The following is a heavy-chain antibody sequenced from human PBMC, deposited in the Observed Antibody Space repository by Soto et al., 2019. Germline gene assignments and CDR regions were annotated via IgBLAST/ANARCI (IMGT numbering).Heavy chain of an antibody. CDR3: ARSIAARLNWFDP. V-gene: IGHV3-74*01. CDR2: SNGDGSST. CDR1: GFTFSSYW. J-gene: IGHJ5*02. Sequence: GGSLRLSCAASGFTFSSYWMHWVRQAPGKGLVWVSRSNGDGSSTSYADSVKGRFTISRDNAKNTLFLQMNSLRVEDTAVYYCARSIAARLNWFDPWGQGTLVTVSS. D-gene: IGHD6-6*01.